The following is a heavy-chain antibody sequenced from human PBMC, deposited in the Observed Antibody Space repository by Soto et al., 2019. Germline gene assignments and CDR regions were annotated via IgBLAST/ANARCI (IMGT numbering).Heavy chain of an antibody. V-gene: IGHV3-11*06. CDR2: ISSLNQYN. J-gene: IGHJ4*02. CDR1: GFNLDDYY. CDR3: VRLVLRRYFDF. Sequence: QEQLVESGGGLVKPGGSLRLSCAASGFNLDDYYMSWIRQAPGKGLEYLSYISSLNQYNNYADSVKGRFTISIDKAKKSLELQMSSLRSDDTAVYYCVRLVLRRYFDFWGRGTLVSVSS.